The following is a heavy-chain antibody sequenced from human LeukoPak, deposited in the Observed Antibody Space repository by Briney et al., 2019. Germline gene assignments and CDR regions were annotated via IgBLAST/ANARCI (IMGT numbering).Heavy chain of an antibody. Sequence: GGSLRLSCAASGFTFSSYWMSWVRQAPGEGLEWVANIKQDGSEKYYVDSVKGRFTISRDNAKNSLYLQMNSLRAEDTAVYCCAGGSSSGLLDYWGQGTLVTVSS. CDR1: GFTFSSYW. V-gene: IGHV3-7*04. CDR3: AGGSSSGLLDY. J-gene: IGHJ4*02. D-gene: IGHD6-6*01. CDR2: IKQDGSEK.